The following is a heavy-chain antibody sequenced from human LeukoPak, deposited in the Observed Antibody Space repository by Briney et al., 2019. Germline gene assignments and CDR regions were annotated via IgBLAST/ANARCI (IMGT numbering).Heavy chain of an antibody. CDR2: IYYSGST. J-gene: IGHJ4*02. Sequence: SETLSLTCTVSGGSISSSSYYWGWIRQPPGKGLEWIGSIYYSGSTYYNPSLKSRVTISVDTSKNQFSLKLSSVTAADTAVYYCARVGFGELLPSDYWGQGTLVTVSS. CDR3: ARVGFGELLPSDY. V-gene: IGHV4-39*01. CDR1: GGSISSSSYY. D-gene: IGHD3-10*01.